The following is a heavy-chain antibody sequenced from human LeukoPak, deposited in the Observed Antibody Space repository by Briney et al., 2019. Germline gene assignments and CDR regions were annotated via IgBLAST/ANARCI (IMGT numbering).Heavy chain of an antibody. V-gene: IGHV5-51*01. Sequence: GESLRLSCTGSGYTFTSYWIGWVRQMPGKGREWMGIIYVGESDTKHRPSFQGQVTISADNSISTAYLQSSSLAASDPAMYYCARHSGYCSGGSCSNWFDPWGQGTLVTVSS. CDR3: ARHSGYCSGGSCSNWFDP. J-gene: IGHJ5*02. CDR1: GYTFTSYW. CDR2: IYVGESDT. D-gene: IGHD2-15*01.